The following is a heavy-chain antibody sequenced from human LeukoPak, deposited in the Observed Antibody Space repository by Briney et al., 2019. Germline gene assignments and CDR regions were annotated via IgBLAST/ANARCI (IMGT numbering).Heavy chain of an antibody. CDR1: GGTFSSYA. D-gene: IGHD3-3*01. Sequence: GASVKVSCKASGGTFSSYAISWVRQAPGQGLEWMGWINPNSGGTNYAQKFQGRVTMTRDTSISTAYMELSRLRSDDTAVYYCARDFWSGLGQDPTWGQGTMVTVSS. CDR3: ARDFWSGLGQDPT. CDR2: INPNSGGT. J-gene: IGHJ3*01. V-gene: IGHV1-2*02.